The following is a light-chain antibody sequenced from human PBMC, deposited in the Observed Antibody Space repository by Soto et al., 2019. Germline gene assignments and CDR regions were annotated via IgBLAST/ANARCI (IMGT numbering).Light chain of an antibody. Sequence: DIVMTQSPDPLAVSLGERATINCKSSQSVLYSSNNKNYLAWYQQRPGQPPKLLIYWASTRESGVPDRFSGSGSGTDFTLTITSLPAEDVAVYYCQQYESTPPTFGQGTKLEIK. J-gene: IGKJ2*01. CDR3: QQYESTPPT. CDR1: QSVLYSSNNKNY. V-gene: IGKV4-1*01. CDR2: WAS.